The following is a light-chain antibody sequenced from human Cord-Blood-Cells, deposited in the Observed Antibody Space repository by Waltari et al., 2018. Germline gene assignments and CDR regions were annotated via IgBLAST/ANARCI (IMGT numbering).Light chain of an antibody. J-gene: IGLJ7*01. CDR2: RNN. Sequence: QSVLTQPPSASGTPGQRVTISCSGSSSNIGSNYGYWYQQLPGTAPKLLIYRNNQRPSGVPDRCSGSKSGTSASLAISGLRSEDEADYYCAAWDDSLSGAVFGGGTQLTVL. V-gene: IGLV1-47*01. CDR1: SSNIGSNY. CDR3: AAWDDSLSGAV.